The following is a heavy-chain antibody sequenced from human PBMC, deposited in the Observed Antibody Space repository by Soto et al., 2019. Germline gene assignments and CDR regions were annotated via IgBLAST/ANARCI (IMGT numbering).Heavy chain of an antibody. J-gene: IGHJ4*02. CDR1: GYAFTTYG. Sequence: QVHLVQSGAEVKKPGASVKVSCQASGYAFTTYGITWVRQAPGQGLEWMGWISAHNGNTNYAQKLQDRVTVNRDTSTSTAYMELMSLRSDDTAVYYCARGRYGDYWGQGAVVTVSS. CDR3: ARGRYGDY. D-gene: IGHD1-1*01. CDR2: ISAHNGNT. V-gene: IGHV1-18*01.